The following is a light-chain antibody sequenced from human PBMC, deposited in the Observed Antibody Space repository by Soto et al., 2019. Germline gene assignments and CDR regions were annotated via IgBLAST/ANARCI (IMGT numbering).Light chain of an antibody. V-gene: IGKV3-20*01. CDR3: QQYAGSPWT. J-gene: IGKJ1*01. Sequence: EIVLTQSPGTLSLSPGERATLSCRASESVSRSYLAWYQQKPGQAPRLLIYGASTRATGIPDRFSGSGSGTDFTLTISWLEPEDSAVYYCQQYAGSPWTFGPHTEVEI. CDR2: GAS. CDR1: ESVSRSY.